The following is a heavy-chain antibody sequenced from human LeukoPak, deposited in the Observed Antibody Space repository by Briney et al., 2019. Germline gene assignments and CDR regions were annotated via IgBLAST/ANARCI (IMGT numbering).Heavy chain of an antibody. CDR2: ISGDGLRT. CDR1: GFTFSTYW. D-gene: IGHD3-16*01. CDR3: TLHYDYVWETYSYDY. Sequence: GGSLRLSCAASGFTFSTYWMSWVRQAPGKGLEWVSVISGDGLRTYYADSVKGRFTISRDNSKNTLFLQMNSLRAEDTAIYYCTLHYDYVWETYSYDYWGQGTLVTVSS. J-gene: IGHJ4*02. V-gene: IGHV3-23*01.